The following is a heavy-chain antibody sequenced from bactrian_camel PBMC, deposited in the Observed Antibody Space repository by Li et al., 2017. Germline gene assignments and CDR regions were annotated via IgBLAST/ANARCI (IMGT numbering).Heavy chain of an antibody. CDR2: IGRDGST. Sequence: DVQLVESGGGSVQAGGSLRLSCAASGYTSSRYCMGWFRQAPGKEREGVAAIGRDGSTSYADSVKGRFTISKDNAKNTLYLQMNSLKPEDTAMYYCAADRLPVLTLSGSWYNYWGQGTQVTVS. J-gene: IGHJ4*01. D-gene: IGHD2*01. CDR3: AADRLPVLTLSGSWYNY. V-gene: IGHV3S44*01. CDR1: GYTSSRYC.